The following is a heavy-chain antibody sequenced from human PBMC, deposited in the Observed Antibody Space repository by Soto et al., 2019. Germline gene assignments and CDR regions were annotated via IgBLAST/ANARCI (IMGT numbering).Heavy chain of an antibody. CDR1: GYTFTHFY. D-gene: IGHD3-9*01. Sequence: QVHLEQSGAKVKKPVDSVKVSCKASGYTFTHFYITWVRQAPGQGLEWMGAISPHNFNTNFAQKFQGRGTLTTDTSTNTAYMELRRPTSDDTAVYYCARDAGGYDILTGYYKAHHFDFWGQGVQVTVSS. V-gene: IGHV1-18*01. J-gene: IGHJ4*02. CDR3: ARDAGGYDILTGYYKAHHFDF. CDR2: ISPHNFNT.